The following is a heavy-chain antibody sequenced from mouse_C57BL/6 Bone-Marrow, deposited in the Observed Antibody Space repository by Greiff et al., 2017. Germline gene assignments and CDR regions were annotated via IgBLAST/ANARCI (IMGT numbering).Heavy chain of an antibody. V-gene: IGHV5-12*01. CDR3: ARRYDGYYGFAY. D-gene: IGHD2-3*01. CDR1: GFTFSDYY. J-gene: IGHJ3*01. CDR2: ISNGGGST. Sequence: EVQGVESGGGLVQPGGSLKLSCAASGFTFSDYYMYWVRQTPEKRLEWVAYISNGGGSTYYPDTVKGRFTISRDNAKNTLYLQMSRLKSEDTAMYYCARRYDGYYGFAYWGQGTLVTVSA.